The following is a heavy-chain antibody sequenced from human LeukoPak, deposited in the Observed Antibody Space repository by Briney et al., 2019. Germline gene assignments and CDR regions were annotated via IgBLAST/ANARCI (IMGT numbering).Heavy chain of an antibody. Sequence: GESLKISCKGSGYSFITYRIGWVRQMPGKGLEWMGIIYPGDSDTRYSPSFQGQVTISADKSISTAYLQWSSLKASDTAMYYCARLSGPDSSGPLDYWGQGTLVTVSS. CDR1: GYSFITYR. J-gene: IGHJ4*02. V-gene: IGHV5-51*01. CDR3: ARLSGPDSSGPLDY. D-gene: IGHD3-22*01. CDR2: IYPGDSDT.